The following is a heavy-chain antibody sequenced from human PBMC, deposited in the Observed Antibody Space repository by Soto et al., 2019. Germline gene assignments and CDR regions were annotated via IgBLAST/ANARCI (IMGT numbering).Heavy chain of an antibody. CDR1: GFTFSTFA. D-gene: IGHD3-3*01. V-gene: IGHV3-23*01. CDR2: ISGGARNT. Sequence: EVQLLESGGGLVQPGGSLRLSCAASGFTFSTFAMSWVRQAPGKGLEWVSGISGGARNTYYVDSVKGRFTISRDSTKNTLYLQMNSLRAEDTAVYCCARDPNYDFWSCYPHYFDYWGQGTLVTVSS. CDR3: ARDPNYDFWSCYPHYFDY. J-gene: IGHJ4*02.